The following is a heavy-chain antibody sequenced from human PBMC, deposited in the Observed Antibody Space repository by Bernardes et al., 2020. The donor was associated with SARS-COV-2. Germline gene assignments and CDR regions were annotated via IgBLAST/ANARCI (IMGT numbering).Heavy chain of an antibody. V-gene: IGHV3-23*01. J-gene: IGHJ3*02. Sequence: GGSLRLSCAASGFTFSSYAMSWVRQAPGKGLEWVSAISGSGGSTYYADSVKGRFTISRDNSKNTLYLQMNSLRAEDTAVYYCANDWRYCSSTSCYDAFDIWGQGTMVTVSS. CDR3: ANDWRYCSSTSCYDAFDI. CDR2: ISGSGGST. D-gene: IGHD2-2*01. CDR1: GFTFSSYA.